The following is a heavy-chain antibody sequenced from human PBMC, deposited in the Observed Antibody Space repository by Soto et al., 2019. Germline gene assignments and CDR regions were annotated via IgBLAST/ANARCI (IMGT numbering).Heavy chain of an antibody. Sequence: PGGSLRLSCAASGFPFSNYALSWVRQAPGKGLEWVSTFSAGGRTYYADSVKGRFTIARDNAKNSLYLQMNSLRAEDTAVYYCARDVAVFGVGILAMDVWGKGTTVTVSS. CDR1: GFPFSNYA. CDR3: ARDVAVFGVGILAMDV. J-gene: IGHJ6*03. V-gene: IGHV3-21*01. CDR2: FSAGGRT. D-gene: IGHD3-3*01.